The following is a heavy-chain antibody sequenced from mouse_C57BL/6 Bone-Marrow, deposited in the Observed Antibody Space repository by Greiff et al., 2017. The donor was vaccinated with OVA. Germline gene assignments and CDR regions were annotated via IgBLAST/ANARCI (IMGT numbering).Heavy chain of an antibody. Sequence: DVQLQESGGGLVQPGASLKLSCESNEYEFPSHDMSWVRKTPEKRLELVAAINSDGGSTYYPDTMERRFIISRDNTKKTLYLQMSSLRSEDTALDYCARHGVTTVEDYWGQGTTLTVSA. V-gene: IGHV5-2*01. CDR3: ARHGVTTVEDY. D-gene: IGHD1-1*01. J-gene: IGHJ2*01. CDR2: INSDGGST. CDR1: EYEFPSHD.